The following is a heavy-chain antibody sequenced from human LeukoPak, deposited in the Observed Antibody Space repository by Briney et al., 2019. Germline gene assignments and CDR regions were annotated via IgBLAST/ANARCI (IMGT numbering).Heavy chain of an antibody. CDR2: ISSSSSYI. V-gene: IGHV3-21*01. J-gene: IGHJ1*01. CDR3: ARGPYSSGWFGGYFQH. D-gene: IGHD6-19*01. Sequence: PGGSLRVFCAASGFTFSSYSMNWVRQAPGKGLEWVSSISSSSSYIYYANSVKGRFTISRDNAKNSLYLQMNSLRAEDTAVYYCARGPYSSGWFGGYFQHWGQGTLVTVSS. CDR1: GFTFSSYS.